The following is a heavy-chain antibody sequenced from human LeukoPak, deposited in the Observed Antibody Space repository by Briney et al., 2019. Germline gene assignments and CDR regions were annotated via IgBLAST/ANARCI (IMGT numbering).Heavy chain of an antibody. CDR2: IYAGGDT. V-gene: IGHV3-66*04. D-gene: IGHD3-16*01. CDR1: GFTVSNNY. Sequence: QPGGSLRLSCAASGFTVSNNYMSWVRQAPGKGLEWVSGIYAGGDTYYADSVKGRFTISRDNSKNTLYLQMNSLRVEDTAVYHCAGHYAIDYWGQEPWSPFPQ. CDR3: AGHYAIDY. J-gene: IGHJ4*01.